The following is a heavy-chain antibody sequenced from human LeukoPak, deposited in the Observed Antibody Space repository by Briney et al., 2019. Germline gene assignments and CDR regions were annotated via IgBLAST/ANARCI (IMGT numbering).Heavy chain of an antibody. Sequence: PGGSLRLSCAASGFDFSAKSMNWVRQAPGKGLEWVSSISSSGTDRSCIDSVKARFTISRDNAKYSLYLQIDSVRAEDRAVYYSARDRTARSCLCASVTETWFYPCGQGTLVTVSS. CDR3: ARDRTARSCLCASVTETWFYP. CDR2: ISSSGTDR. J-gene: IGHJ5*02. D-gene: IGHD4-11*01. CDR1: GFDFSAKS. V-gene: IGHV3-21*01.